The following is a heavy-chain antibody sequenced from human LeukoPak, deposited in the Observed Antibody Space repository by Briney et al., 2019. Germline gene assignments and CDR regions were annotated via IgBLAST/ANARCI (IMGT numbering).Heavy chain of an antibody. CDR3: ARVRYYDILTGHGPFDY. J-gene: IGHJ4*02. Sequence: KPSETLSLTCTVSGGSISSYYWSWIRQPPGKGLEWIGYIYYSGSTNYNPSLKSRVTISVDTSKNQFSLKLSSVTAADTAVYYCARVRYYDILTGHGPFDYWGQGTLVTVSS. CDR2: IYYSGST. V-gene: IGHV4-59*01. CDR1: GGSISSYY. D-gene: IGHD3-9*01.